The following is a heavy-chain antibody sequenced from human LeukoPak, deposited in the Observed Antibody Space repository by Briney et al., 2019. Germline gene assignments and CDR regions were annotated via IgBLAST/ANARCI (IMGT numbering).Heavy chain of an antibody. CDR3: ARAPYYDFWSGYSLFDY. Sequence: GASVKVSCKASGYTFTSYGISWVRQAPGQGLEWMGWISAYNGNTNYAQKLQGRVTMTTDTSTSTAYMELRSLRSDDTAVYYCARAPYYDFWSGYSLFDYWGQGTLVTVSS. V-gene: IGHV1-18*01. CDR2: ISAYNGNT. J-gene: IGHJ4*02. CDR1: GYTFTSYG. D-gene: IGHD3-3*01.